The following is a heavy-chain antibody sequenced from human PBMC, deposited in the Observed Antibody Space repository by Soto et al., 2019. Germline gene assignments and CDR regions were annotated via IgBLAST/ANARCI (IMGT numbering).Heavy chain of an antibody. CDR2: INPSGGST. D-gene: IGHD3-10*01. CDR3: ATSYGSGSRAFEY. V-gene: IGHV1-46*01. CDR1: GYTFSSYY. Sequence: ASVQVSCKASGYTFSSYYMHWVRQAPGQGIEWMGVINPSGGSTSYAQNFQGRVTMTRDTSTSTVYMELSSLRSEDTAMYYCATSYGSGSRAFEYWGQGALVTVSS. J-gene: IGHJ4*02.